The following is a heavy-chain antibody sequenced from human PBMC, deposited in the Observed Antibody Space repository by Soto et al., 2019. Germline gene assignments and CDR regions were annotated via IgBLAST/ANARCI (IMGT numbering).Heavy chain of an antibody. Sequence: GGSLRLSCGASGFTFSSSAMNWVRQAPGKGLEWVSAISGGGGSTYYADSVKGRFTVSRDNSKNTLYLRMNNLRAEDTAVYYCAKGFYSSSPRNFDYWGQGTLVTVSS. D-gene: IGHD6-6*01. CDR3: AKGFYSSSPRNFDY. J-gene: IGHJ4*02. CDR1: GFTFSSSA. V-gene: IGHV3-23*01. CDR2: ISGGGGST.